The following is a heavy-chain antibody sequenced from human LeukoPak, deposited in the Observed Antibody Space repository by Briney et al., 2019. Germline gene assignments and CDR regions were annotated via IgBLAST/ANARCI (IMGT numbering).Heavy chain of an antibody. CDR2: IYYSGSA. V-gene: IGHV4-39*01. J-gene: IGHJ6*02. Sequence: SETLSLTCTVSGGSISSSSYYWGWIRQPAGKGLEWIGSIYYSGSAYYNPSLKSRVTISVDTSKNQFSLKLSSVTAADTAVYYCARQSKKIDPYYYYGMDVWGQGTTVTVSS. CDR1: GGSISSSSYY. D-gene: IGHD4-11*01. CDR3: ARQSKKIDPYYYYGMDV.